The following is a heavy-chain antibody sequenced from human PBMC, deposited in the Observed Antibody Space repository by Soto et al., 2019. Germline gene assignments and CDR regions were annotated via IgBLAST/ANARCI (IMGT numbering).Heavy chain of an antibody. D-gene: IGHD2-15*01. CDR1: GFTFSSYA. J-gene: IGHJ4*02. V-gene: IGHV3-23*01. Sequence: EVQLLESGGGLVQPGGSLRLSCAASGFTFSSYAMSWVRQAPGKGLEWVSAISGSGGGTYYADSVKGRFTISRDNSKNTLYLQMNSLRAEDTAVYYCAKGPGGPAVVVVVAATPPYFDYWGQGTLVTVSS. CDR2: ISGSGGGT. CDR3: AKGPGGPAVVVVVAATPPYFDY.